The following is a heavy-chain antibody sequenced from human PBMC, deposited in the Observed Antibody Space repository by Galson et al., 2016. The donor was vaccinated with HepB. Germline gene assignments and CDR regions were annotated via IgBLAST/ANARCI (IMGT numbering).Heavy chain of an antibody. J-gene: IGHJ4*02. Sequence: SVKVSCKVSGYSLNELSMHWVRQAPGKGLEWMGRFDPGDGETVYAQKFQGRVTMTADTSTDTAYMELSSLRSEDTAIYYFATIMGGTGGGLDSWGQGALVTVS. D-gene: IGHD7-27*01. V-gene: IGHV1-24*01. CDR1: GYSLNELS. CDR3: ATIMGGTGGGLDS. CDR2: FDPGDGET.